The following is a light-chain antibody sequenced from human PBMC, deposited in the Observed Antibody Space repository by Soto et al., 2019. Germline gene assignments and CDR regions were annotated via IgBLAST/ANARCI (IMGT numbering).Light chain of an antibody. CDR2: DAS. J-gene: IGKJ1*01. V-gene: IGKV3-15*01. Sequence: IVITQSPATLSVSPGERATLSCRASQSVSSNLAWYQQKPGQAPRLLIYDASTRATGIPARFSGSGSGTEFTLTISSLQSEDFAVYYCQQYNNWPPWTFGQGTKVDIK. CDR3: QQYNNWPPWT. CDR1: QSVSSN.